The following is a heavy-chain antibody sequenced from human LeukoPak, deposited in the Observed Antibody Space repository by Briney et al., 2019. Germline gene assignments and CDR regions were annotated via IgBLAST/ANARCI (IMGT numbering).Heavy chain of an antibody. CDR1: EFTFSTYG. J-gene: IGHJ4*02. CDR2: IRYDGSNK. Sequence: GGSLRLSCAASEFTFSTYGMHWVRQAPGKGLEWVALIRYDGSNKYYADSVKGRFTISRDNAKTSLYLQMNSLRAEDTAVYYCARDLSGIAGYTYGRGIDYWGQGTLVTVSS. D-gene: IGHD5-18*01. CDR3: ARDLSGIAGYTYGRGIDY. V-gene: IGHV3-30*02.